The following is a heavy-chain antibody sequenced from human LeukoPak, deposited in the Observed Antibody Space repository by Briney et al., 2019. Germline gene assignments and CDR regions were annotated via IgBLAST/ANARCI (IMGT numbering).Heavy chain of an antibody. CDR2: IYRGGET. J-gene: IGHJ6*03. V-gene: IGHV3-53*01. Sequence: GGSLRLSCAASGFIVSNNYMSWVRQAPGKGLEWVSVIYRGGETYYADSVKGRFTMSRDTSKNTLYLERTSLTAEDTAVYYCAARALAAVTHYMDVWGKGTTVSVSS. CDR3: AARALAAVTHYMDV. D-gene: IGHD6-13*01. CDR1: GFIVSNNY.